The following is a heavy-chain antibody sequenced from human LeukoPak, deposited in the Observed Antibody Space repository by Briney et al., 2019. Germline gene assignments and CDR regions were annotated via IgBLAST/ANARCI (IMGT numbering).Heavy chain of an antibody. CDR1: EFTVSSNY. V-gene: IGHV3-66*01. Sequence: PGGSLRLSCAASEFTVSSNYMNWVRQAPGKGLEWVSVMYSGGSTYYADSVKGRFTISRDNSKNTLYLQMNSLRAEDTAVYYCAGGARRQQPFDYWGQGTLVTVSS. D-gene: IGHD6-13*01. CDR2: MYSGGST. CDR3: AGGARRQQPFDY. J-gene: IGHJ4*02.